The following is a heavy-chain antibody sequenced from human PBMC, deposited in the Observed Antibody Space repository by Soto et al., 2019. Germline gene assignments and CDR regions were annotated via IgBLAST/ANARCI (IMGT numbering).Heavy chain of an antibody. D-gene: IGHD5-12*01. V-gene: IGHV4-4*02. CDR3: ARGDSGYDPLDY. CDR1: GDSVSSRFW. CDR2: IYHSGST. J-gene: IGHJ4*02. Sequence: SETLSLTCAVSGDSVSSRFWWSWVRQSPGKGLEWIGEIYHSGSTNYNPSLKSRVTISVDKSKNQFSLKLSSVTAADTAVYYCARGDSGYDPLDYWGQGTLVTVS.